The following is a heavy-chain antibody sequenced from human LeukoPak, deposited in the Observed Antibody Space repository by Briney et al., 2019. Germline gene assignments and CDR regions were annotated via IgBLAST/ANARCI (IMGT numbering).Heavy chain of an antibody. CDR2: IYHSGST. V-gene: IGHV4-38-2*02. D-gene: IGHD6-13*01. J-gene: IGHJ3*02. CDR1: GYSISSGYY. CDR3: AREEQLVLHDAFDI. Sequence: PSETLSLTCTVSGYSISSGYYWGWIRQPPGKGLEWIGSIYHSGSTYYDPSLKSRVTISVDTSKNQFSLKLSSVTAADTAVYYCAREEQLVLHDAFDIWGQGTMVTVSS.